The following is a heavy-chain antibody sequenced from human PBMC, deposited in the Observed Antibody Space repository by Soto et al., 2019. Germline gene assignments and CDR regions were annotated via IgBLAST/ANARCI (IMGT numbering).Heavy chain of an antibody. CDR2: ISAYNGNT. CDR1: GYTFTSYG. J-gene: IGHJ4*02. D-gene: IGHD3-22*01. Sequence: QVQLVQSGAEVKKPGASGKVSCKASGYTFTSYGISWVRQAPGQGLEWMGWISAYNGNTNYAQKFQGRVTMTTDTSTSIVYMELRSLRSDDTAVYYCARSYYYDSSGYYFQTAFDYWGQGTLVTVSS. CDR3: ARSYYYDSSGYYFQTAFDY. V-gene: IGHV1-18*01.